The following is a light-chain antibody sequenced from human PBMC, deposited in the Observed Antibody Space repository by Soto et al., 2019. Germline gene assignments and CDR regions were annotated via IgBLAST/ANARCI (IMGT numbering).Light chain of an antibody. Sequence: DIQMTQSPSTLSASVGGRVTITCRASQSIINWLAWYQQKPGKAPKLLIYGASSLESGVPSRFSGSGSGTEFTRTITNLQPDDFATYYCQQYDSFSGTFGQGTKVDIK. CDR2: GAS. CDR3: QQYDSFSGT. V-gene: IGKV1-5*01. J-gene: IGKJ1*01. CDR1: QSIINW.